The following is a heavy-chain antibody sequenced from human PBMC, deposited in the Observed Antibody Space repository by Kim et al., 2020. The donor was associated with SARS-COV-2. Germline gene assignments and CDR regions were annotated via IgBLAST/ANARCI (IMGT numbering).Heavy chain of an antibody. Sequence: SETLSLTCTVSGGSISSSSYYWGWIRQPPGKGLEWIGSIYYSGSTYYNPSLKSRVTISVDTSKNQFSLKLSSVTAADTAVYYCARHQSITMVRGFRRYWFDPWGQGTLVTVSS. V-gene: IGHV4-39*01. CDR2: IYYSGST. CDR1: GGSISSSSYY. CDR3: ARHQSITMVRGFRRYWFDP. J-gene: IGHJ5*02. D-gene: IGHD3-10*01.